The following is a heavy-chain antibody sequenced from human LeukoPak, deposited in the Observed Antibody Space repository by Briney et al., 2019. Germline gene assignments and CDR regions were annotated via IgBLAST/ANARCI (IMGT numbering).Heavy chain of an antibody. CDR3: ARAIEPFGIAAALGY. CDR2: IYHSGST. D-gene: IGHD6-13*01. Sequence: PSETLSLTCTVSGGSISSGGYYWSWIRQPPGKGLEWIGYIYHSGSTYYNPSLKSRVTISVDRSKNQFSLKLSSVTAADTAVCYCARAIEPFGIAAALGYWGQGTLVTVSS. V-gene: IGHV4-30-2*01. CDR1: GGSISSGGYY. J-gene: IGHJ4*02.